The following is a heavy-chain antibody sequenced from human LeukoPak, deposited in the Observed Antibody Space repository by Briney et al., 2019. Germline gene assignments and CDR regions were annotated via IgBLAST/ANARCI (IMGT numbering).Heavy chain of an antibody. CDR3: AKGDSSGYFSPIDS. Sequence: GGSLRLSCSASGFTFRNFAISWVRQAPGKGLEWVSGITNGGGNTNYADSVKVRFTISRDNAKNTLYLQMDSLRAEDTAIYYCAKGDSSGYFSPIDSWGQGTLVTVSS. D-gene: IGHD3-22*01. CDR1: GFTFRNFA. J-gene: IGHJ4*02. CDR2: ITNGGGNT. V-gene: IGHV3-23*01.